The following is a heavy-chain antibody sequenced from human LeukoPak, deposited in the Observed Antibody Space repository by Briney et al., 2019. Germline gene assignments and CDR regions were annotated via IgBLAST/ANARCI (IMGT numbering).Heavy chain of an antibody. CDR1: GFTFSSYW. V-gene: IGHV3-7*01. Sequence: GGSLRLSCAASGFTFSSYWMSWVRKAPGKGREWVANIKQDGSEKYYVDSVKGRFTISRDNSKNSLYLQMNSQRSEDTAVYYCASGGYGSGWYYFDYWGQGTLVTVSS. D-gene: IGHD6-13*01. CDR3: ASGGYGSGWYYFDY. J-gene: IGHJ4*02. CDR2: IKQDGSEK.